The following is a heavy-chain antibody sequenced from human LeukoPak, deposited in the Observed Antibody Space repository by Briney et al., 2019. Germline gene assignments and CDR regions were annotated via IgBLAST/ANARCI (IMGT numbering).Heavy chain of an antibody. D-gene: IGHD5-12*01. Sequence: ASVKVSCKASGYTFTSYDINWVRQAPGQGLEWMGRINPNSGGTNYAQKFQGRVTMTRDTSISTAYMELSRLRSDDTAVYYCARESSGYDLYYFDYWGQGTLVTVSS. CDR3: ARESSGYDLYYFDY. CDR1: GYTFTSYD. V-gene: IGHV1-2*06. J-gene: IGHJ4*02. CDR2: INPNSGGT.